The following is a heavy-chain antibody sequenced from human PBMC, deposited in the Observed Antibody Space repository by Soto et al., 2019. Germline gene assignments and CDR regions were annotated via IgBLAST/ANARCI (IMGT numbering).Heavy chain of an antibody. Sequence: QVQLVESGGGVVQPGRSLRLSCAASGFTFSSYGMHWVRQAPGKGLEWVAVISYDGSNKYYADSVKGRFTISRDNSKNTLYLQMNSLRAEDTAVYYCAKQGYGDYEWNPELEYWGQGTLVTVSS. V-gene: IGHV3-30*18. D-gene: IGHD4-17*01. J-gene: IGHJ4*02. CDR2: ISYDGSNK. CDR1: GFTFSSYG. CDR3: AKQGYGDYEWNPELEY.